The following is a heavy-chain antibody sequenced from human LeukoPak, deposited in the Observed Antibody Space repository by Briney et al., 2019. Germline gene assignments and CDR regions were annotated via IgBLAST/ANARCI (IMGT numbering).Heavy chain of an antibody. CDR2: ISFDGSNK. CDR3: ARDFGWLSGFDY. V-gene: IGHV3-30*03. Sequence: PGGSLRLSCAASGFTFSSYGMNWARQAPGEGLEWVAVISFDGSNKYYGDSLKGRFTISGDNSKNTLYLQMNSLRGEDMAIYYCARDFGWLSGFDYWGQGTLVTVSS. D-gene: IGHD3-9*01. J-gene: IGHJ4*02. CDR1: GFTFSSYG.